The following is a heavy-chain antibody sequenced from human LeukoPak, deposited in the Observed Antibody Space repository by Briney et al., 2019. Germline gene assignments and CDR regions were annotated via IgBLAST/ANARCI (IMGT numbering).Heavy chain of an antibody. J-gene: IGHJ4*02. CDR1: GGTFSSYA. V-gene: IGHV1-69*13. D-gene: IGHD4-23*01. CDR3: ARGGGGNSAAPFDY. CDR2: IIPIFGTA. Sequence: SVKVSCKASGGTFSSYAISWVRQAPGQGLEWMGGIIPIFGTANYAQKFQGRVTITADESTSTAYMELSSLRSEDTAVYYCARGGGGNSAAPFDYWGQGTPVTVSS.